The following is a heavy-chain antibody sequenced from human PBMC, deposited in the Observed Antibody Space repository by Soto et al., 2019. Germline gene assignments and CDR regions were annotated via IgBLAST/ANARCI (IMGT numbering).Heavy chain of an antibody. CDR1: GFTVSSNY. CDR3: ARDPVFGVVLNGMDV. V-gene: IGHV3-66*01. CDR2: IYSGGST. D-gene: IGHD3-3*01. Sequence: PGGSLRLSCAASGFTVSSNYMSWVRQAPGKGLEWVSVIYSGGSTYYADSVRGRFTISRDNSKNTLYLQMNSLRAEDTAVYYCARDPVFGVVLNGMDVWGQGTTVTVSS. J-gene: IGHJ6*02.